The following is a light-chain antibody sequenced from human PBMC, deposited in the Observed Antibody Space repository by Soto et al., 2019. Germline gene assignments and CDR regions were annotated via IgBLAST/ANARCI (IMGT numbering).Light chain of an antibody. CDR1: QDISNH. Sequence: DIQMTQSPPSRPASVGDRVTITCQASQDISNHLNWYQQKPGKAPKLLIYDASNLETGVPSRFSGSGSGTDFTVTISSLQPEDFATYSCQQYYNLPITFGQGTRLEIK. CDR3: QQYYNLPIT. CDR2: DAS. V-gene: IGKV1-33*01. J-gene: IGKJ5*01.